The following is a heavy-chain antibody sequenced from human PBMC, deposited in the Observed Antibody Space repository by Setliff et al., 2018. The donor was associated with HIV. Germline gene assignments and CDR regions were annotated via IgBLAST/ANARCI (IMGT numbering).Heavy chain of an antibody. Sequence: PGESLKISCAASGFTFSSYTMSWVRQAPGKGLEWVSGIYDGGDRTYYADSVKGRFTISRDNSKNTLYLQMNSLRAADTAVYYCVKDRTYMAFDIWGQGTMVTVSS. CDR1: GFTFSSYT. V-gene: IGHV3-23*01. CDR3: VKDRTYMAFDI. J-gene: IGHJ3*02. D-gene: IGHD1-20*01. CDR2: IYDGGDRT.